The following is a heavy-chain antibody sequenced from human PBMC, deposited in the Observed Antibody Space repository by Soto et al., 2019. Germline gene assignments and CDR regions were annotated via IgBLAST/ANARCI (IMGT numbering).Heavy chain of an antibody. CDR2: IGTQHDT. CDR3: ARQASYWHGGGGWFDP. V-gene: IGHV3-13*01. D-gene: IGHD2-8*02. CDR1: GFTFSAYD. Sequence: EVQLVESGGALVQPGGSLRLSCAASGFTFSAYDMHWVRQPTGKGLEWVSAIGTQHDTYYPDSVKGRFTISRENAKNSLFPQMNSLRTGDMAVYYCARQASYWHGGGGWFDPWGQGTLVTVSS. J-gene: IGHJ5*02.